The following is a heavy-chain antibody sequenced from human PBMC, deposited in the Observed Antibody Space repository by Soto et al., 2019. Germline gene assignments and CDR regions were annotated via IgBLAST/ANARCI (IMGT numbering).Heavy chain of an antibody. CDR1: GITFSSHV. CDR3: ARGYYTGWGHFDY. D-gene: IGHD6-19*01. J-gene: IGHJ4*02. V-gene: IGHV3-30*04. Sequence: QAQLVESGGGVVQPGRTLRLSCAASGITFSSHVMDWVRQTPDKGLEWVAVISDDGSKKYYADSVQGRFTISRDNSNSNLYLQMNSLRIEDTAVYYCARGYYTGWGHFDYWRQGAMVTVSS. CDR2: ISDDGSKK.